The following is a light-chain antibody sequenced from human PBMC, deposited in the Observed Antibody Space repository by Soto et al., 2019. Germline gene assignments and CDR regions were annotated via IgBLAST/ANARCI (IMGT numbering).Light chain of an antibody. CDR2: DAS. Sequence: DIQMTQSPSTLSASVGDRVTISCRASQSIRSWLAWYQQKPGKAPKLLISDASDLETGVPSRFSGSGSGTEFTLPISSLQPDDFATYYCQQYNSYSLLTFGGGTKVEIK. CDR3: QQYNSYSLLT. V-gene: IGKV1-5*01. J-gene: IGKJ4*01. CDR1: QSIRSW.